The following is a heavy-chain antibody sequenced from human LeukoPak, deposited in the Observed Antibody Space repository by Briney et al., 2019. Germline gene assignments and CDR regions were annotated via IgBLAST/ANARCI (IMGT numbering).Heavy chain of an antibody. V-gene: IGHV1-2*02. CDR1: GYTFTGYY. CDR2: INPNSGRT. CDR3: ARSPGLDTAVVNRP. D-gene: IGHD5-18*01. J-gene: IGHJ5*02. Sequence: ASVKVSCKTSGYTFTGYYIHWVRQAPGQGLEWMGWINPNSGRTNYAQNFQGRVTMTRDTSINTAYMELGRLRSDDTAVYYCARSPGLDTAVVNRPWGQGTLITVSS.